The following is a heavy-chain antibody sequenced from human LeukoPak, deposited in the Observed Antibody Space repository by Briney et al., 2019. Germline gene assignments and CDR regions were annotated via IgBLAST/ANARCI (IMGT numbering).Heavy chain of an antibody. J-gene: IGHJ4*02. D-gene: IGHD2-2*01. Sequence: ASVKVSCKASVYTFTSYGISWVRQAPGQGLEWMGWISAYNGNTNYAQKLQGRVTMTTDTSTSTAYMELRSLRSDDTAVYYCARDHRWYCSSTSCSSDYWGQGTLVTVSS. CDR3: ARDHRWYCSSTSCSSDY. CDR1: VYTFTSYG. V-gene: IGHV1-18*01. CDR2: ISAYNGNT.